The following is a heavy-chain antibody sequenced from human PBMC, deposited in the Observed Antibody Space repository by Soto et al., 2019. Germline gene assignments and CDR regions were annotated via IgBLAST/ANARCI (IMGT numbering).Heavy chain of an antibody. CDR2: IYYSGST. J-gene: IGHJ5*02. CDR3: ARVPATRSPNWFDP. V-gene: IGHV4-59*01. Sequence: QVQLQESGPGLVKPSETLSLTCTVSGGSISSYYGSWIRQSPGNGLEWIGYIYYSGSTNYSPSLNSRVTISVDTSKNQFSLNLRSVTTADTAVYYCARVPATRSPNWFDPWGQGTLVTV. CDR1: GGSISSYY.